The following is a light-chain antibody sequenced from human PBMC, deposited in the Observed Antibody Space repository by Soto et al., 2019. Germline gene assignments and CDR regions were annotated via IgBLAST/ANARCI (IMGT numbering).Light chain of an antibody. CDR2: SNN. Sequence: QSVLTQPPSASGTPGQRVTISCSGGSSNIGSNAVTWYRQLPGTAPKLLIYSNNQRPSGVPDRFSGSKSGTSASLAISGLQSDDEADYYCAAWDDSLNGLYVFGSGTQVTV. CDR3: AAWDDSLNGLYV. CDR1: SSNIGSNA. J-gene: IGLJ1*01. V-gene: IGLV1-44*01.